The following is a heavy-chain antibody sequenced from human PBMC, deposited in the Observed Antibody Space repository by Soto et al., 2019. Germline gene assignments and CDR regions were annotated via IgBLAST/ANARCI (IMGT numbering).Heavy chain of an antibody. D-gene: IGHD2-2*01. V-gene: IGHV3-30-3*01. CDR2: ISYDGSNK. Sequence: VQLLESGGGLVQPGGSLRVSCAASGFTFNNYAMSWVRQAPGKGLEWVALISYDGSNKYYADSVKGRFTISRDSSKNTLYLQMNSLRAADTAVYYCGRCTSTSCHLGSDYWGQGTLVTVSS. J-gene: IGHJ4*02. CDR1: GFTFNNYA. CDR3: GRCTSTSCHLGSDY.